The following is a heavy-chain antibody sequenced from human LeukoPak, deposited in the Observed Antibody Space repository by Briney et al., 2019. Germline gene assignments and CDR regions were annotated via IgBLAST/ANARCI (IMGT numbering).Heavy chain of an antibody. D-gene: IGHD6-13*01. CDR2: ISTSGGTK. V-gene: IGHV3-48*03. J-gene: IGHJ6*03. CDR3: ARDATTAVGWVYMDV. Sequence: GRSLRLSCAASGFTFSSFEMNWVRQAPGRGLEWLSHISTSGGTKYYADSVKGRFTISRDNAENSVYLQMSGLTAEDTGLYYCARDATTAVGWVYMDVWGKGTTVTISS. CDR1: GFTFSSFE.